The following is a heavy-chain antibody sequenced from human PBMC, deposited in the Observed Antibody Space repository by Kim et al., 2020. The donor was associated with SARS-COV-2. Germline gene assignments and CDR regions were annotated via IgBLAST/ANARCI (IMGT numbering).Heavy chain of an antibody. D-gene: IGHD3-22*01. J-gene: IGHJ4*02. CDR3: ARDSSGYYPPFDY. Sequence: YNPSLKSRVTISVDTSKNQFSLKLSSVTAADTAVYYCARDSSGYYPPFDYWGQGTLVTVSS. V-gene: IGHV4-39*07.